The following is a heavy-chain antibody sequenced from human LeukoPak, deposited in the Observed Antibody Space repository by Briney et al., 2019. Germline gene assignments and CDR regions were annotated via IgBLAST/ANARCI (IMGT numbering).Heavy chain of an antibody. Sequence: GGSLRLSCAASGFTFSGDWMHWVRQAPGKGLVWVSRINSDGTTTYADSVKGRFTVSRDNTKNTLYLQMNSLRAEDTAIYYCAKDLGSARYYDSSGYYYEGEYFDYWGQGTLVTVSS. CDR3: AKDLGSARYYDSSGYYYEGEYFDY. D-gene: IGHD3-22*01. CDR1: GFTFSGDW. V-gene: IGHV3-74*01. CDR2: INSDGTT. J-gene: IGHJ4*02.